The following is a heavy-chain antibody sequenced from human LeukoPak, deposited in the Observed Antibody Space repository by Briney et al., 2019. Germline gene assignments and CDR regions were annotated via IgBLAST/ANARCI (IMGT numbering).Heavy chain of an antibody. J-gene: IGHJ4*02. CDR2: ISSSSSYI. Sequence: GGSVRLSCAASGFIFSSYSMNWGRQAPGKGLEWVSSISSSSSYIYYADSVKGRFTISRDNAKNSLYLQMNSLRAEDTAVYYCARSPVSRKLDYWGQGTLVTVSS. D-gene: IGHD1-14*01. CDR1: GFIFSSYS. CDR3: ARSPVSRKLDY. V-gene: IGHV3-21*03.